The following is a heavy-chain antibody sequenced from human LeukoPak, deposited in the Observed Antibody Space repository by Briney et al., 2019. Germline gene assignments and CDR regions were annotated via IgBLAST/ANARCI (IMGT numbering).Heavy chain of an antibody. D-gene: IGHD6-13*01. Sequence: SQTLSLTYTVSGGSISSGSYYWSWIRQPAGKGLEWIGRIYTSGSTNYNPSLKSRVTISVDTSKNQFSLKLSSVTAADTAVYYCARAGLGAAAASVYFDYWGQGTLVTVSS. CDR1: GGSISSGSYY. CDR3: ARAGLGAAAASVYFDY. V-gene: IGHV4-61*02. CDR2: IYTSGST. J-gene: IGHJ4*02.